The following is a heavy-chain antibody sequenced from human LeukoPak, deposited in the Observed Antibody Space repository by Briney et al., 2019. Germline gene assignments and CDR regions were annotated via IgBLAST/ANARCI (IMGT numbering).Heavy chain of an antibody. V-gene: IGHV3-21*01. CDR1: GFTFSSYG. D-gene: IGHD3-10*01. CDR3: ARDYYGSGSCDY. Sequence: GRSLRLSCAASGFTFSSYGMHWVRQAPGKGLEWVSSISSSSSYIYYADSVKGRFTISRDNAKNSLYLQMNSLRAEDTAVYYCARDYYGSGSCDYWGQGTLVTVSS. J-gene: IGHJ4*02. CDR2: ISSSSSYI.